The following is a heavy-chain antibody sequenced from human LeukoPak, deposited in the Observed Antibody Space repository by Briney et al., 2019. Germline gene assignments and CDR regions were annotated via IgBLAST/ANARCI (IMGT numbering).Heavy chain of an antibody. J-gene: IGHJ6*03. CDR1: GGSISSGGYY. V-gene: IGHV4-31*03. D-gene: IGHD3-10*01. Sequence: SQTLSLTCTVSGGSISSGGYYWSWIRQPPGKGLEWIGYIYYSGSTYYNPSLKSRVTISVDTSKNQFSLKLSSVTAADTAVYYCARGLYYGSGYYMDVWGKGTTVTVSS. CDR2: IYYSGST. CDR3: ARGLYYGSGYYMDV.